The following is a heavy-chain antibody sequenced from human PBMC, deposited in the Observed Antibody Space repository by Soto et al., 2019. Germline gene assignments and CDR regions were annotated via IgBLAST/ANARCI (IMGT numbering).Heavy chain of an antibody. J-gene: IGHJ6*02. CDR2: ISYDGSHK. D-gene: IGHD6-19*01. V-gene: IGHV3-30*07. CDR3: ARDREASVYHGMSV. Sequence: GTGLKWLAVISYDGSHKYYAGSVRGRSTITRDNAGNSLYLQMNGLRAEDAAAYYCARDREASVYHGMSVWGQGTTVTVS.